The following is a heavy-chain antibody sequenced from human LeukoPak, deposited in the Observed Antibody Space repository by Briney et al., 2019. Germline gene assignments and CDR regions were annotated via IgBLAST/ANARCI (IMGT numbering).Heavy chain of an antibody. V-gene: IGHV3-11*01. Sequence: PGGSLRLSCAASGFTFSDYYMSWIRQAPGKGLEWVSYISSSGSTIYYADSVKGRFTISRDNAKNSLYLRMNSLRAEDTAVYYCARVSRYCSGGSCYSGIYYYYMDVWGKGTTVTISS. CDR3: ARVSRYCSGGSCYSGIYYYYMDV. J-gene: IGHJ6*03. D-gene: IGHD2-15*01. CDR2: ISSSGSTI. CDR1: GFTFSDYY.